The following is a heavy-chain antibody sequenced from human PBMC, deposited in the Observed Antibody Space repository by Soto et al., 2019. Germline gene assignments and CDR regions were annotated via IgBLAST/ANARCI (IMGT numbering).Heavy chain of an antibody. Sequence: PGGSLRLSCAASGFTFSSYAMSWVHQAPGKGLEWVSAISGSGGSTYYADSVKGRFTISRDNSKNTLYLQMNSLRAEDTAVYYCAKGPPNYYDSSGSVDYWGQGTLVTVSS. D-gene: IGHD3-22*01. V-gene: IGHV3-23*01. CDR1: GFTFSSYA. CDR2: ISGSGGST. J-gene: IGHJ4*02. CDR3: AKGPPNYYDSSGSVDY.